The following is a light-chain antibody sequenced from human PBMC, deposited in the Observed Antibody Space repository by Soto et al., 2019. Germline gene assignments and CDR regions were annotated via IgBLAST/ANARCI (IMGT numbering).Light chain of an antibody. CDR2: DAS. J-gene: IGKJ4*01. Sequence: EFVLPQSPGTLSLSPGERATLSCRASQTVRNNYLAWYQQKPGQAPRLLIYDASSRATGIPDRFSGSGSGTDFTLTISSLQPEDFATYHCQQTYSAPITFGGGTKVDIK. CDR3: QQTYSAPIT. CDR1: QTVRNNY. V-gene: IGKV3-20*01.